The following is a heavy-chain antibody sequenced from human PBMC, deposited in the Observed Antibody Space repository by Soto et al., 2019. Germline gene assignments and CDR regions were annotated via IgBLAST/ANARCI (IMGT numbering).Heavy chain of an antibody. CDR3: ARPLYPGYCTDGVCYSYDF. D-gene: IGHD2-8*01. J-gene: IGHJ4*02. CDR2: IFPADSEI. V-gene: IGHV5-51*01. Sequence: GESLKISCQTFGYTFTSNWIAWVRQKPGKGLEWMGIIFPADSEIRQSPSFRGHVTISADKSISTAYLQWSSLEASDTAVYYCARPLYPGYCTDGVCYSYDFWGQGTPVTVSS. CDR1: GYTFTSNW.